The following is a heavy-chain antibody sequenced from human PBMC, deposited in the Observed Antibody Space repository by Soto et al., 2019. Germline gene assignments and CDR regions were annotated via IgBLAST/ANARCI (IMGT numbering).Heavy chain of an antibody. CDR2: IHYSGST. Sequence: QVQLQESGPGLVKPSQTLSLTCTVSGGSISTGDYYWNWVRQHAGKGLEWIGHIHYSGSTNYNPSLGSRVTISVDTSKNQLSLNLNSVTAADTAVYYCARAATNGWFAPWGQGTLVTVSS. CDR1: GGSISTGDYY. D-gene: IGHD2-8*01. V-gene: IGHV4-31*03. J-gene: IGHJ5*02. CDR3: ARAATNGWFAP.